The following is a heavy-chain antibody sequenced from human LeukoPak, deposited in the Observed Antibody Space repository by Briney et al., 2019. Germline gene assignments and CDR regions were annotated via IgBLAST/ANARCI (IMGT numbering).Heavy chain of an antibody. D-gene: IGHD5-24*01. V-gene: IGHV3-23*01. CDR2: ISASGDVT. CDR3: ARDRGWLQSDY. CDR1: GFTFSKFP. J-gene: IGHJ4*02. Sequence: PGGSLRLSCAASGFTFSKFPMGWVRQAPGRGLEWVSAISASGDVTFYADSLRGRFTISRDNAKNSVYLQINSLRAEDTAVYYCARDRGWLQSDYWGQGTLVSVSS.